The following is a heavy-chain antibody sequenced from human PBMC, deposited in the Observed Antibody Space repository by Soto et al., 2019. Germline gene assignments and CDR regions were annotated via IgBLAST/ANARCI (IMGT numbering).Heavy chain of an antibody. CDR1: GGSFSGYY. J-gene: IGHJ6*02. CDR2: INHSGNT. D-gene: IGHD3-22*01. Sequence: PSETLSLTCAVYGGSFSGYYWSWIRQPPGKGLEWIGEINHSGNTNYNPSLKSRVNISVDTSKNQFSLKLSSVTAADTAVFYFARHNYDGSGYYYYYDMDVWGQGTTVTVSS. CDR3: ARHNYDGSGYYYYYDMDV. V-gene: IGHV4-34*01.